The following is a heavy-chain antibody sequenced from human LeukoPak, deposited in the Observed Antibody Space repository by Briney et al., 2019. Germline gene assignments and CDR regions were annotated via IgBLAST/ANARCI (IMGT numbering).Heavy chain of an antibody. V-gene: IGHV3-15*01. CDR3: AKDLAPVGPGGMDV. Sequence: GGSLRLSCAASGFTFSNAWMSWVRQAPGEGRGWVGRIKSKTDGGTTDYAAPVKGRFTTSRDDPKNPLYLQMNSLRAEDTAVYYCAKDLAPVGPGGMDVWGQGTPVTVSS. CDR1: GFTFSNAW. J-gene: IGHJ6*02. CDR2: IKSKTDGGTT. D-gene: IGHD4-23*01.